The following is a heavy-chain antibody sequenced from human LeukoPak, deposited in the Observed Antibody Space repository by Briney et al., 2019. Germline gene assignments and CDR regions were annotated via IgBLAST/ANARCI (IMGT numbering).Heavy chain of an antibody. D-gene: IGHD6-13*01. CDR2: IRYDGSNK. Sequence: AGGSLRLSGEASGFGFSGYGMHWVRQAPGKGLEWVAFIRYDGSNKYYVDSVTGRFTISRDNFKNTLYLQMNSLRAEDTAVYYCEGVAEAAIYWGQGTLVTVSS. J-gene: IGHJ4*02. CDR3: EGVAEAAIY. CDR1: GFGFSGYG. V-gene: IGHV3-30*02.